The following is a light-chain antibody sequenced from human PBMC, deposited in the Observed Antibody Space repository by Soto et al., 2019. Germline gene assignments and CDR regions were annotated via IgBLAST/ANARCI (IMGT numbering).Light chain of an antibody. Sequence: EIVLTQSPGTLSLSPGERATLSCMASQSVTSNYLAWYQHKPGQAPRCLIYGAAIRSTGIPDRFSGSGSGTDFTITISRLEPEALAVYYYKQYGTSLTFSHGTKLALK. CDR3: KQYGTSLT. J-gene: IGKJ2*01. V-gene: IGKV3-20*01. CDR2: GAA. CDR1: QSVTSNY.